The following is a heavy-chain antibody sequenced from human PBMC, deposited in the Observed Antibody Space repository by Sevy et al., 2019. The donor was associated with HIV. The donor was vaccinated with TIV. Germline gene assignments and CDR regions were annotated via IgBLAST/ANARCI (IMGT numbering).Heavy chain of an antibody. CDR1: GFTFNTHA. Sequence: GGSLRLSCAASGFTFNTHAMNWVRQAPGKGLEWVSVISGPGYGTNYADSVKGRFTISRDNAKNTLFLQMNNLSDDDTAVYYCARVLKPALESMLEVNLRSLKGFDFWGQGTMVTVSS. D-gene: IGHD3-22*01. CDR2: ISGPGYGT. J-gene: IGHJ3*01. V-gene: IGHV3-23*01. CDR3: ARVLKPALESMLEVNLRSLKGFDF.